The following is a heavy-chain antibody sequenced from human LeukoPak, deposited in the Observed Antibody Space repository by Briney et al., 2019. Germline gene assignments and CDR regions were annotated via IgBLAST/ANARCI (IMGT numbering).Heavy chain of an antibody. CDR2: IIPIFGTA. J-gene: IGHJ4*02. CDR3: AGQSSSMRWSSGYYVDY. Sequence: ASVKVSCKASGGTFSSYAISWVRQAPGQGLEWMGGIIPIFGTANYAQKFQGRVTITTDESTSTAYMELSSLRSEDTAVYYCAGQSSSMRWSSGYYVDYWGQGTLVTVSS. CDR1: GGTFSSYA. D-gene: IGHD3-22*01. V-gene: IGHV1-69*05.